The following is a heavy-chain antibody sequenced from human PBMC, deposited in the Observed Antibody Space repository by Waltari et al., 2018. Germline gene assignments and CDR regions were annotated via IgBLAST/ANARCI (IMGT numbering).Heavy chain of an antibody. CDR3: ARIVVGRRLWAGDRPHSVRSDYYYFYGMDV. CDR2: IFSNDEK. D-gene: IGHD3-10*01. J-gene: IGHJ6*02. CDR1: GFSLSNAEMG. V-gene: IGHV2-26*01. Sequence: QVTLKESGPVLVKPPETLPLTCTVSGFSLSNAEMGVSWIRQPPGKALEWIAHIFSNDEKFYRTSLKSRLTISKDTSKSQVVLTMTNMDPVDTATYYCARIVVGRRLWAGDRPHSVRSDYYYFYGMDVWGQGTTVTVSS.